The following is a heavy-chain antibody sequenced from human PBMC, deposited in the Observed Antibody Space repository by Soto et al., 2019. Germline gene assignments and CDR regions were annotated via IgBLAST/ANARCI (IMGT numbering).Heavy chain of an antibody. CDR3: ARAGGPGIAAAGFYYYYYMDV. V-gene: IGHV3-13*01. Sequence: PGGSLRLSCAASGFTFSSYDMHWVRQATGKGLEWVSAIGTAGDTYYPGSVKGRFTISRENAKNSLYLQMNSLRAGDTAVYYCARAGGPGIAAAGFYYYYYMDVWGKGTTVTVSS. D-gene: IGHD6-13*01. CDR1: GFTFSSYD. CDR2: IGTAGDT. J-gene: IGHJ6*03.